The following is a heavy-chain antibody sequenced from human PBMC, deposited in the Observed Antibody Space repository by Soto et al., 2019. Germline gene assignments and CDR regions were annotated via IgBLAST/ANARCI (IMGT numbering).Heavy chain of an antibody. CDR2: IIPIFGTA. CDR1: GGTFSSYA. V-gene: IGHV1-69*13. D-gene: IGHD2-8*01. CDR3: ASGRYCTNGVCPPYYYGMEV. Sequence: SVKVSCKASGGTFSSYAISWVRQAPGQGLEWMGGIIPIFGTANYAQKFQGRVTITADESTSTAYMELSSLRSEDTAVYYCASGRYCTNGVCPPYYYGMEVWGQGTTVTVS. J-gene: IGHJ6*02.